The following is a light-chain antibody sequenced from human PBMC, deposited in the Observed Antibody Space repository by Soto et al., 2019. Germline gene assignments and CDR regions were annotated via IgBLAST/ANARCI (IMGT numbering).Light chain of an antibody. CDR2: DAS. CDR3: QQYNSYPKT. V-gene: IGKV1-33*01. Sequence: DIQMTQSPSSLSASVGDRVTITCQASQNINNYLNWYQQKPGRAPKLLIYDASNLEAGVPSRFRGSGSGTEFTLTISSLQPDDFATYYCQQYNSYPKTFGQGTKVDIK. J-gene: IGKJ1*01. CDR1: QNINNY.